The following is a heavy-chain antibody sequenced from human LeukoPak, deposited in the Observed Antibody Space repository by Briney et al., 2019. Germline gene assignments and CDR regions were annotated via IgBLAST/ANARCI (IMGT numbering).Heavy chain of an antibody. CDR3: ATPVGPTYYFDY. CDR2: FDPEDGET. CDR1: GYTFTGYY. J-gene: IGHJ4*02. D-gene: IGHD1-26*01. V-gene: IGHV1-24*01. Sequence: ASVKVSCKASGYTFTGYYMHWVRQAPGKGLEWMGGFDPEDGETIYAQKFQGRVTMTEDTSTDTAYMELSSLRSEDTAVYYCATPVGPTYYFDYWGQGTLVTVSS.